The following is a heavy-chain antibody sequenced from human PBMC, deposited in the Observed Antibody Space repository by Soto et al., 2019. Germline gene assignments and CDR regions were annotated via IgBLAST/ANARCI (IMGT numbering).Heavy chain of an antibody. J-gene: IGHJ5*02. V-gene: IGHV4-34*01. D-gene: IGHD3-3*01. CDR2: INHTGGT. CDR1: GGSVNGHY. Sequence: SETLSLTCAVYGGSVNGHYWNWIHQPPGKGLEWIGEINHTGGTHYNPSLKSRVTMSVDTSKNQFSLRLSSVTAADTAIYYCATRITVFGLLIPPFDPWGQGTQVTVSS. CDR3: ATRITVFGLLIPPFDP.